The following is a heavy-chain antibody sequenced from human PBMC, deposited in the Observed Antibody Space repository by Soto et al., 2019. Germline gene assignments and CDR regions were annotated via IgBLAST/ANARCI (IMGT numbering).Heavy chain of an antibody. D-gene: IGHD4-17*01. CDR1: GYSFTSYW. V-gene: IGHV5-51*01. CDR3: ARQPTTVVRDYYYGMDV. Sequence: PGESLKISCKGSGYSFTSYWIGWVRQMPVKGLEWMGIIYPGDSDTRYSPSFQGQVTISADKSISTAYLQWSSLKASDTAMYYCARQPTTVVRDYYYGMDVWGQGPTVTVSS. CDR2: IYPGDSDT. J-gene: IGHJ6*02.